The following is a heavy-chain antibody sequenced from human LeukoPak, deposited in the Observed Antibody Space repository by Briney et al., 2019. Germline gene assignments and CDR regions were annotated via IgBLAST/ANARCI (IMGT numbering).Heavy chain of an antibody. J-gene: IGHJ4*02. D-gene: IGHD3-3*01. CDR2: IKQDGSEK. CDR3: ARDPTIFGVVIVPDY. Sequence: PGGSLRLSCAASGFTFSNYWMSWVRQAPGEGLEWVANIKQDGSEKYYVDSVKGRSTISRDNAKNSLYLQMNSLRAEDTAVYYCARDPTIFGVVIVPDYWGQGTLVTVSS. CDR1: GFTFSNYW. V-gene: IGHV3-7*01.